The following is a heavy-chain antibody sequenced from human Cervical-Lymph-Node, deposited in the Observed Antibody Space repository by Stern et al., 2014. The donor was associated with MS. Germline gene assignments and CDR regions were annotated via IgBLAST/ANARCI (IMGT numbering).Heavy chain of an antibody. Sequence: EVQLVESGGEVKKAGESLTISCKGSGYSFTTYWIGWVRQLPGSGLEYMGIFSPGDSDTRYSPSFQGQVTISFDASISTAFLHWSSLKASDTATYYCARSPSGVSDPHYFDSWGQGTLVTVSS. CDR3: ARSPSGVSDPHYFDS. V-gene: IGHV5-51*01. CDR1: GYSFTTYW. CDR2: FSPGDSDT. J-gene: IGHJ4*02. D-gene: IGHD2-15*01.